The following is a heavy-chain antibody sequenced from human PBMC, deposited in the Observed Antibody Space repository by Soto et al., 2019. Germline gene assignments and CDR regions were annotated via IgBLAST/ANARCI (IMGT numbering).Heavy chain of an antibody. CDR2: IYWDDDK. D-gene: IGHD1-7*01. J-gene: IGHJ4*02. CDR1: GFSLKTNGVG. CDR3: AHRLTLTSHWNYGRFDY. V-gene: IGHV2-5*02. Sequence: QITLKESGPTLVKPTQTLTLTCTFSGFSLKTNGVGVGWIRQPPGKALEWLALIYWDDDKRYCPSLKSRLTITKYTSINQVVLTMTNVDPVDTATYFCAHRLTLTSHWNYGRFDYWGQGILVTVSS.